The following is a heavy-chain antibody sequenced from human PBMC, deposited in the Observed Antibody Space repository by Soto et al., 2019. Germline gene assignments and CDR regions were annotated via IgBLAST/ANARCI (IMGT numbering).Heavy chain of an antibody. CDR1: GFTFSSYG. Sequence: QVQLVESGGGVVQPGRSLRLSCAASGFTFSSYGMHWVRQAPGKGLEWVALIWYDGSNEYYVDSVKGRFTISRDNSKNTLFLQMNSLRSEDTAMYYCAREEYSSGTGYLQHLGQGTLVTVSS. CDR3: AREEYSSGTGYLQH. V-gene: IGHV3-33*01. J-gene: IGHJ1*01. CDR2: IWYDGSNE. D-gene: IGHD6-19*01.